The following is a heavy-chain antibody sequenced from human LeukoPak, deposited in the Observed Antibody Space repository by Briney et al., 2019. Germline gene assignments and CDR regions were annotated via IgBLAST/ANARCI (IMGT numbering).Heavy chain of an antibody. J-gene: IGHJ4*02. V-gene: IGHV3-23*01. CDR2: IGGSGGST. Sequence: GGSLRPSCAASGFTFSSYAMSWVRQAPGKGLEWVSAIGGSGGSTYYADSVKGRFTISRDNSKNTLYLQMNSLRAEDTAVYYCAKFGSIAARLTCFDYWGQGTLVTVSS. D-gene: IGHD6-6*01. CDR1: GFTFSSYA. CDR3: AKFGSIAARLTCFDY.